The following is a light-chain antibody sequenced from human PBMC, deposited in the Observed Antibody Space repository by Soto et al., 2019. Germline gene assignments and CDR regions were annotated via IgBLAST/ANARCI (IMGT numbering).Light chain of an antibody. CDR3: QQYGSSPWT. J-gene: IGKJ1*01. Sequence: EMVVTQSPGTLSLSTGERATLSCRASQSVSSIYLAWYQQKPGQAPRLLIYGASSRATGIPDRFSGSGSGTDFTLTISRLEPEDFAVYYCQQYGSSPWTFGQGTKVEIK. V-gene: IGKV3-20*01. CDR2: GAS. CDR1: QSVSSIY.